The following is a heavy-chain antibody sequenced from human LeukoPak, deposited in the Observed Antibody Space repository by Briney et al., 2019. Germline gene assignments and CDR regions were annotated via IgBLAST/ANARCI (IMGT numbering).Heavy chain of an antibody. CDR2: IIPILGIA. CDR1: GYTFTSYD. V-gene: IGHV1-69*04. Sequence: GASVKVSCKASGYTFTSYDINWVRQATGQGLEWMGRIIPILGIANYAQKFQGRVTITADKSTSTAYMELSSLRSEDTAVYYCTTYCGGDCYSFFDYWGQGTLVTVSS. D-gene: IGHD2-21*02. CDR3: TTYCGGDCYSFFDY. J-gene: IGHJ4*02.